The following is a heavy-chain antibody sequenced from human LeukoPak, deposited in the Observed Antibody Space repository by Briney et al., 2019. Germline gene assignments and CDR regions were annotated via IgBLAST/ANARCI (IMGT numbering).Heavy chain of an antibody. CDR2: IYPGDSDT. CDR3: ARQTTVTTFGAYYFDY. D-gene: IGHD4-11*01. CDR1: GYSFTSYW. Sequence: GESLKISCKGSGYSFTSYWIGWVRQMPGKGLEWMGIIYPGDSDTRYSPSFQGQVTISADKSISTAYLQWSSLKASDTAMYYCARQTTVTTFGAYYFDYWGQGTLVTVSS. J-gene: IGHJ4*02. V-gene: IGHV5-51*01.